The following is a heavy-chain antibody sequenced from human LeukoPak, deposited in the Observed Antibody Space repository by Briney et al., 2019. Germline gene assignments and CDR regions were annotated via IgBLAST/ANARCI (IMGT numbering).Heavy chain of an antibody. J-gene: IGHJ4*02. CDR3: ARDLAWGAFDY. CDR1: GFTFSSYG. CDR2: ISGSGGST. V-gene: IGHV3-23*01. Sequence: GGTLRLSCAASGFTFSSYGMSWVRQAPGKGLEWVSAISGSGGSTYYADSVKGRFTISRDNSKNTLYLQMNSLRAEDTAVYYCARDLAWGAFDYWGQGTLVTVSS. D-gene: IGHD7-27*01.